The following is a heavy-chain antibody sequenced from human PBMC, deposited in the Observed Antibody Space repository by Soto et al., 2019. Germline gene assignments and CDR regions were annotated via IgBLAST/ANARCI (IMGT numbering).Heavy chain of an antibody. D-gene: IGHD3-22*01. CDR3: ARQIYDSDTGPNFRYYFDS. CDR1: GYSFAGYW. Sequence: GESLKISCKGSGYSFAGYWITWVRQKPGKGLEWMGRIDPSDSQTYYSPSFRGHVTISVTKSTTTVFLQWSSLRASDTAMYYCARQIYDSDTGPNFRYYFDSWGQGTPVTVSS. J-gene: IGHJ4*02. CDR2: IDPSDSQT. V-gene: IGHV5-10-1*01.